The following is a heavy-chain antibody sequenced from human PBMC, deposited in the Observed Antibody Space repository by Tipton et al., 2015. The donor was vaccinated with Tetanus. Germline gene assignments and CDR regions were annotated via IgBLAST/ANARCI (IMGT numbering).Heavy chain of an antibody. CDR2: ICPDDSDT. J-gene: IGHJ4*02. V-gene: IGHV5-51*01. Sequence: QLVQSGAEVKKPGESLKISCKGSGYSFTNDWIGWVSQMTGEGLAWMGIICPDDSDTRYSPSSEGQVIISADKSISTACLHGNRLKASDTAMYYCARGREMATLSYFDYWGQGTLATVSS. CDR1: GYSFTNDW. CDR3: ARGREMATLSYFDY. D-gene: IGHD5-24*01.